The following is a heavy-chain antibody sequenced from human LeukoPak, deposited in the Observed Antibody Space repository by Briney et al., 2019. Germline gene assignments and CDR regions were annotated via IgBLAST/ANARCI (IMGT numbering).Heavy chain of an antibody. Sequence: GGSLRLSCAASGFTVSSNYMSWVRQAPGEGLEWVSVIYSGGSTYYADSVKGRFTISRDNSKNTLYLQMNSLRAEDTAVYYCARDKVACSSTSCHYWYFDLWGRGTLVTVSS. CDR2: IYSGGST. CDR3: ARDKVACSSTSCHYWYFDL. CDR1: GFTVSSNY. J-gene: IGHJ2*01. D-gene: IGHD2-2*01. V-gene: IGHV3-53*01.